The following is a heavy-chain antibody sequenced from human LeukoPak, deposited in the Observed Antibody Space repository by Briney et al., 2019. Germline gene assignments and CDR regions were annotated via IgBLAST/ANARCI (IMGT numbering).Heavy chain of an antibody. D-gene: IGHD3-16*02. V-gene: IGHV3-21*01. CDR3: ARGIDSYFDY. CDR2: ISSSSSYI. Sequence: GVLRLSCAASGFTFSSYSMNWVRQAPGKGLEWVSSISSSSSYIYYADSVKGRFTISRDNAKNSLYLQMNSPRAEDTAVYYCARGIDSYFDYWGQGTLVTVSS. CDR1: GFTFSSYS. J-gene: IGHJ4*02.